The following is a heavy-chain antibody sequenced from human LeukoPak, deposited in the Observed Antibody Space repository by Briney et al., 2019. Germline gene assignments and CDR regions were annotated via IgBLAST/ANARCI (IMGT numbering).Heavy chain of an antibody. Sequence: ASVKVSCKASGYTFTGYYMHWMRQAPGQGLEWMGRINPNSGGTNYAQKFQGRVTMTRDTSISTAYMELSRLRSDDTAVYYCAALPLGDCSSTSCYIFDYWGQGTLVTVSS. CDR3: AALPLGDCSSTSCYIFDY. V-gene: IGHV1-2*06. CDR2: INPNSGGT. J-gene: IGHJ4*02. CDR1: GYTFTGYY. D-gene: IGHD2-2*02.